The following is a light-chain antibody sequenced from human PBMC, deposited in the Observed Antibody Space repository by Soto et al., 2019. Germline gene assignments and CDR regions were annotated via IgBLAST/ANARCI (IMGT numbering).Light chain of an antibody. J-gene: IGLJ1*01. CDR2: DVT. CDR3: SSYTTSNTRQIV. CDR1: TVVLAGYNY. V-gene: IGLV2-14*03. Sequence: AQAPAVSASPGHSNRSACTGTTVVLAGYNYVSWYQHHQGNAPKIIIYDVTNRPSGVSNPFSGSKSGNTASLTISGLQPEDEADYYCSSYTTSNTRQIVFGTGTKVTVL.